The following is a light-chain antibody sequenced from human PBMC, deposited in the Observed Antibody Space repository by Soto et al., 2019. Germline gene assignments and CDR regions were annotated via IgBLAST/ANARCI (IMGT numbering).Light chain of an antibody. Sequence: QSALTQPASVSGSPGQSITISCTGTSSDVGTYNYVSWYQQHPGKAPKLMIYEVSNRPSGVSNRFSGSKSDNTASLTISGLQAEDEADYYCCSYTSTTTLYVFGTGTQLTVL. CDR2: EVS. V-gene: IGLV2-14*01. J-gene: IGLJ1*01. CDR1: SSDVGTYNY. CDR3: CSYTSTTTLYV.